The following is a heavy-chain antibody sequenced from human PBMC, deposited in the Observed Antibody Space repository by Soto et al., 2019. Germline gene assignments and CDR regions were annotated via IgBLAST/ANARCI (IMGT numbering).Heavy chain of an antibody. CDR3: ANAQSYTIFGVVIRTSSDGMDV. CDR2: ISYDGSNK. J-gene: IGHJ6*02. V-gene: IGHV3-30*18. D-gene: IGHD3-3*01. CDR1: GFTFSSYG. Sequence: QVQLVESGGGVVQPGRSLRLSCAASGFTFSSYGMHWVRQAPGKGLEWVAVISYDGSNKYYADSVKGRFTISRDNSKNTLYLQMNSLRAEDTAVYYCANAQSYTIFGVVIRTSSDGMDVWGQGTTVTVSS.